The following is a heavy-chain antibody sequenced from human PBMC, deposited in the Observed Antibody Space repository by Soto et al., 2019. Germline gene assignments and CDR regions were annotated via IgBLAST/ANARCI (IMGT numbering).Heavy chain of an antibody. D-gene: IGHD2-15*01. Sequence: SXXXSCKASGYTFTSYGISWVRQAPGQRLERMGWIKAGNGNTKYSQKFQGRVTITRDTSASTAYMELGSLRSEDTVVYYFARGRDLGYCSGGSCYRWFDPWGQGTLVTVSS. CDR2: IKAGNGNT. CDR1: GYTFTSYG. J-gene: IGHJ5*02. V-gene: IGHV1-3*01. CDR3: ARGRDLGYCSGGSCYRWFDP.